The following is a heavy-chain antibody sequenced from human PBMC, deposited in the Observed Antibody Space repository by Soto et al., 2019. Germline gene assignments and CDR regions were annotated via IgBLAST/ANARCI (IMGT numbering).Heavy chain of an antibody. CDR1: IDSLSSST. D-gene: IGHD6-19*01. CDR3: ARAVGDPLYYLDY. J-gene: IGHJ4*02. Sequence: QVQFQDSAPGLLGLSEPRSLTSPVPIDSLSSSTWIWFRNPQGRGLEWIGYTDYSGNTNYNPSLKSRVTISGDTSKNQFSLRLSSVTAADTAVYYCARAVGDPLYYLDYWGQGTLVTVSS. V-gene: IGHV4-59*08. CDR2: TDYSGNT.